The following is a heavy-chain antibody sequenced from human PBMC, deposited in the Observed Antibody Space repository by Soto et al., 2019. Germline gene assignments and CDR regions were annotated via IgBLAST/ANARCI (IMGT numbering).Heavy chain of an antibody. D-gene: IGHD3-9*01. CDR3: ARDKDWAFDY. V-gene: IGHV3-48*01. CDR1: GFTFSSYS. Sequence: GGSLRLSCAASGFTFSSYSMNWVRQAPGKGLEWVSYISSGSSTIYYPDSVKGRFTISRDNAKNSLYLQMNSLRAEDTAVYYCARDKDWAFDYWGQGTQVTVSS. CDR2: ISSGSSTI. J-gene: IGHJ4*02.